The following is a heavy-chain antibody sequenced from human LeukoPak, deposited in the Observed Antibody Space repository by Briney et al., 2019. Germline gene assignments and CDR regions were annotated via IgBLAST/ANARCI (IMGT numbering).Heavy chain of an antibody. CDR2: IKQDGSES. CDR3: AREEDNSEEYLREDY. D-gene: IGHD1-26*01. Sequence: GGSLRLSCAASGFIFSDHYMDWVRQAPGKGPEWVANIKQDGSESYYVDSVKGRFTISRDNAKNSLYLQMNTLRAEDTAVYYCAREEDNSEEYLREDYWGQGTLGTVSS. J-gene: IGHJ4*02. CDR1: GFIFSDHY. V-gene: IGHV3-7*01.